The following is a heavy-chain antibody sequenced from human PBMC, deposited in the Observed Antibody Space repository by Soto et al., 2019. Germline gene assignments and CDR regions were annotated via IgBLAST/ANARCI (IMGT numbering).Heavy chain of an antibody. CDR3: ARDLGRDSKQH. D-gene: IGHD4-4*01. CDR1: GFIVSRNY. J-gene: IGHJ1*01. CDR2: IYTGGGT. Sequence: EVQLVESGGGLIQPGGSLRLSCAASGFIVSRNYMSWVRQAPGKGLEWVSVIYTGGGTSYADSVEGRFTISRDNSKNTMYLQMNSLRAEDTAVYYCARDLGRDSKQHWGQGTLVTVSS. V-gene: IGHV3-53*01.